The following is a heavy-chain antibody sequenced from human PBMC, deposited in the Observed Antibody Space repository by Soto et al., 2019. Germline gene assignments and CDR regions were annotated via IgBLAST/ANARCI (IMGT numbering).Heavy chain of an antibody. V-gene: IGHV4-31*03. J-gene: IGHJ4*02. CDR3: ARAGDLDLDY. CDR1: GGSISSGGYY. CDR2: IYYSGST. D-gene: IGHD1-26*01. Sequence: SETLSLTCTVSGGSISSGGYYWSWIRQHPGKGLEWIGYIYYSGSTYYNPSLKSRVTISVDTSKNQFSLKLSSVTAADTAVYYCARAGDLDLDYWGQGTLVTVSS.